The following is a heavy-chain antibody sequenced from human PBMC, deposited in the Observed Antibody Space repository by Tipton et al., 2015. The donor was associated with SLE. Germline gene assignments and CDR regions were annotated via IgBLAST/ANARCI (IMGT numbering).Heavy chain of an antibody. Sequence: SLRLSCAASGFTFDDYAMHWVRQAPGKGLEWVSGISWNSGSIGYADSVKGRFTISRDNAKNSLYLQMNSLRAEDTAVYYCARDRSLKGFDYWGQGTLVTVSS. CDR1: GFTFDDYA. CDR3: ARDRSLKGFDY. CDR2: ISWNSGSI. J-gene: IGHJ4*02. V-gene: IGHV3-9*01.